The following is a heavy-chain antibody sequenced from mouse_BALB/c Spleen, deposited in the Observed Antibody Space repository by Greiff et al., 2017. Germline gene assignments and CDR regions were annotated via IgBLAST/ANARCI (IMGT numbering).Heavy chain of an antibody. J-gene: IGHJ2*01. CDR1: GFTFSSYA. Sequence: EVKLVESGGGLVKPGGSLKLSCAASGFTFSSYAMSWVRQTPEKRLEWVASISSGGSTYYPDRVKGRFTISRDNARNILYLQMSSLRAEDTAMYYCARVCNPYYFDYWGQGTTPTVSS. CDR2: ISSGGST. D-gene: IGHD2-1*01. V-gene: IGHV5-6-5*01. CDR3: ARVCNPYYFDY.